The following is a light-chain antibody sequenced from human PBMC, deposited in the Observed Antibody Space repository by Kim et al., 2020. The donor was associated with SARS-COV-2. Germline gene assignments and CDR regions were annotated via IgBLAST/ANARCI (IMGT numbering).Light chain of an antibody. J-gene: IGKJ1*01. Sequence: SSVGDRVTITCRASQDICRYLNWYQQKPGKAPKLLIYTASSLQSGVPSRFTGSGSETDFTLTITSLQPEDFATYYCQQTSSAPRTFGQGTKVDIK. V-gene: IGKV1-39*01. CDR2: TAS. CDR3: QQTSSAPRT. CDR1: QDICRY.